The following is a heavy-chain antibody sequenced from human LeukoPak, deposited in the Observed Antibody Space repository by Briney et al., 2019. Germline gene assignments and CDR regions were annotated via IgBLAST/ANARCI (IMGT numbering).Heavy chain of an antibody. CDR1: VFTFSSYW. V-gene: IGHV3-7*03. J-gene: IGHJ4*02. D-gene: IGHD3-10*01. CDR3: ARAPTYGSGSSFDY. CDR2: IKQDGSEK. Sequence: GGSLRLSCAASVFTFSSYWMSWVRQAPGKGLEWVANIKQDGSEKYYVDSVKGRFTISRDNAKNSLYLQMNSLRAEDTAVYYCARAPTYGSGSSFDYWGQGTLVTVSS.